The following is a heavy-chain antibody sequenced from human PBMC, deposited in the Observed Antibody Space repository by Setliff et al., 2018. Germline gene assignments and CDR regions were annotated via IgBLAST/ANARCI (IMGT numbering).Heavy chain of an antibody. CDR3: SRLVRFCTRVACQTLSGGEF. Sequence: ASVKVSCKTSGYSFTDYGIAWVRQAPGQGLEWMGWISAHTGNTYSGQKLHDRLTLTTDTSTNTAYMELRSLGSGDTAVYYCSRLVRFCTRVACQTLSGGEFWGQGTLVTVSS. D-gene: IGHD2-8*01. J-gene: IGHJ1*01. CDR2: ISAHTGNT. V-gene: IGHV1-18*01. CDR1: GYSFTDYG.